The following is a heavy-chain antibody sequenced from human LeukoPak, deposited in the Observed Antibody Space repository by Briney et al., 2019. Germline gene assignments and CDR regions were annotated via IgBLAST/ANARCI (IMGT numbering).Heavy chain of an antibody. J-gene: IGHJ6*02. CDR3: AGEDPQTTVPEGLHV. CDR2: IYDSGGT. Sequence: SETLSLTCTVSGFSISTFYWSWLRQPPGKGLEWVGYIYDSGGTTYNASLKTRVTISVDTSKNQFPLRLSSATGADTSADYCAGEDPQTTVPEGLHVWGQGTTVTVSS. CDR1: GFSISTFY. V-gene: IGHV4-59*01. D-gene: IGHD4-17*01.